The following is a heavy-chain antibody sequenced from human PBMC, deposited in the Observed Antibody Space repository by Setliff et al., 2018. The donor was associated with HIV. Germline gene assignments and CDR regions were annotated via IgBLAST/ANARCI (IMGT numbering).Heavy chain of an antibody. CDR2: INVNSGGT. J-gene: IGHJ4*02. V-gene: IGHV1-2*02. CDR1: GYLFTGYY. D-gene: IGHD5-12*01. CDR3: ATRPGSGFQYYHLDF. Sequence: ASVKVSCKASGYLFTGYYMHWVRQAPGQGLEWMGWINVNSGGTKYAQKFQGRVTMTRDRSISTAYMELSSLRSDDTAVYYCATRPGSGFQYYHLDFWGQGTLVTVSS.